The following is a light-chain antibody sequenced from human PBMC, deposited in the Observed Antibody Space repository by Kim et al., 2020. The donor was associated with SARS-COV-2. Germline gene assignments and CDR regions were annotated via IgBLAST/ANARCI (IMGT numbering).Light chain of an antibody. V-gene: IGKV3-20*01. CDR2: GAS. Sequence: EIVLTQSPGTLSLSPGERATLSCRASQSVSSNYLAWYQQKPGQAPRLLIYGASSRATGIPDRFSGSGSGTDFTLTISRLKPEDFAVYYCQQYGSSTPMYTFGQGTKLEI. CDR3: QQYGSSTPMYT. J-gene: IGKJ2*01. CDR1: QSVSSNY.